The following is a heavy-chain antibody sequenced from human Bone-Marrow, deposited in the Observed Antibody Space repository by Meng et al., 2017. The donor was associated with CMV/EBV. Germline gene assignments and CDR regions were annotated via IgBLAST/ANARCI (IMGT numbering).Heavy chain of an antibody. Sequence: GSLRLSCAVSGGSISSSNWWSWVRQPPGKGLEWIGEIYHSGSTNYNPSLKSRVTISVDKSKNQFSMKLSSVTAADTAVYYCARRDCSSTSCDTHFDYWGQGTLVTVSS. D-gene: IGHD2-2*02. CDR3: ARRDCSSTSCDTHFDY. J-gene: IGHJ4*02. V-gene: IGHV4-4*02. CDR2: IYHSGST. CDR1: GGSISSSNW.